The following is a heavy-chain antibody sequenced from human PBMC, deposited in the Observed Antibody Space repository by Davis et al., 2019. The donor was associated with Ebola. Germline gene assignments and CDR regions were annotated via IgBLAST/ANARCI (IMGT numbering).Heavy chain of an antibody. V-gene: IGHV3-21*01. D-gene: IGHD2-2*01. CDR1: GFTFSSYS. CDR3: AREDIVVVPAAYGYYYGMDV. Sequence: GESLKISCAASGFTFSSYSMNWVRQAPGKGLEWVSSISSSSSYIYYADSVKGRFTISRDNAKNPLYLQMNSLRAEDTAVYYCAREDIVVVPAAYGYYYGMDVWGQGTTVTVSS. CDR2: ISSSSSYI. J-gene: IGHJ6*02.